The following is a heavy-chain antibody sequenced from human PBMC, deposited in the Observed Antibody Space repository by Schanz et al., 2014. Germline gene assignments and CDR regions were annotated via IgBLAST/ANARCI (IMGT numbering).Heavy chain of an antibody. CDR2: ISGSGGST. V-gene: IGHV3-23*01. CDR3: ARKMKLGVYGGKGHDSLDI. J-gene: IGHJ3*02. CDR1: GFTFSSYA. D-gene: IGHD4-17*01. Sequence: EVQLLESGGGLVQPGGSLRLSCAASGFTFSSYAMSWVRQAPGKGLEWVSAISGSGGSTYYADSVKGRFTISRDNAKNTLYLQMNTLRAEDTAVYYCARKMKLGVYGGKGHDSLDIWGQGTMVTFSS.